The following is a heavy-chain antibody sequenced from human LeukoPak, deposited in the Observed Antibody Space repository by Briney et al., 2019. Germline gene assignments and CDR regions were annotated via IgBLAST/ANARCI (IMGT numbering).Heavy chain of an antibody. CDR3: MRDSGDGDYEPLDS. Sequence: GGSLRLSCTASGFSFSGHWMHWARQLPGKGLVWVSRISPTGSTTSYADSVKGRFTVSRDSSKNTLYLQMNSLGAEDTAVYYCMRDSGDGDYEPLDSWGQGTLVTVSS. D-gene: IGHD4-17*01. J-gene: IGHJ4*02. CDR1: GFSFSGHW. V-gene: IGHV3-74*01. CDR2: ISPTGSTT.